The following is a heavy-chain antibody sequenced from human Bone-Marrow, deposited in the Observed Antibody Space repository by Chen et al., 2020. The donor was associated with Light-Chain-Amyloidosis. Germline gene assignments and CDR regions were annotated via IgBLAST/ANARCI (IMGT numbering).Heavy chain of an antibody. CDR3: ARRRDGYNFDY. D-gene: IGHD5-12*01. CDR2: IYPDDSDA. Sequence: EVQQEQSGPEVKKHGESLKILCKGTEYTYHNYWIGWVRQMPGKGLEWMGVIYPDDSDARYSPSFEGQVTISADKSITTAYLQWRSLKASDTAMYYCARRRDGYNFDYWGQGTLVTVSS. V-gene: IGHV5-51*01. CDR1: EYTYHNYW. J-gene: IGHJ4*02.